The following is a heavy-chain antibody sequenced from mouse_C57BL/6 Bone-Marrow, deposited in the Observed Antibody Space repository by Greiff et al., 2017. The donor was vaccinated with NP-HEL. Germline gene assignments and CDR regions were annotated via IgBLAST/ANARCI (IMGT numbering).Heavy chain of an antibody. CDR1: GYTFTSYG. J-gene: IGHJ2*01. CDR2: IYPRSGNT. V-gene: IGHV1-81*01. Sequence: VHLVESGAELARPGASVKLSCKASGYTFTSYGISWVKQRTGQGLEWIGEIYPRSGNTYYNEKFKGKATLTADKSSSTAYMELRSLTSEDSAVYFCARIYYYGSSWFDYWGQGTTLTVSS. CDR3: ARIYYYGSSWFDY. D-gene: IGHD1-1*01.